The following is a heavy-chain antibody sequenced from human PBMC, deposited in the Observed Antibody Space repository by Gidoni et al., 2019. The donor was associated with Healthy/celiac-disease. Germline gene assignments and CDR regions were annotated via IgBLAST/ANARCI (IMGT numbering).Heavy chain of an antibody. J-gene: IGHJ4*02. CDR3: ARYPAGYCSGGSCYFRGRRSGRFDY. D-gene: IGHD2-15*01. CDR1: GYSFTSSW. CDR2: IYPGDSDT. Sequence: EVQLVQSGAEVKKPGESLMISCRGSGYSFTSSWFGWVRQLPGKGLEWMGIIYPGDSDTRYSPSFQGQVTISADKSISTAYLQWSSLKASDTAMYYCARYPAGYCSGGSCYFRGRRSGRFDYWGQGTLVTVSS. V-gene: IGHV5-51*01.